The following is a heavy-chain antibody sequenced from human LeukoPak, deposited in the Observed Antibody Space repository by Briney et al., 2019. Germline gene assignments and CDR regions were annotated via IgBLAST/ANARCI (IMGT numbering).Heavy chain of an antibody. D-gene: IGHD2-21*02. CDR2: ISWNSGSI. CDR1: GFTFDDYA. V-gene: IGHV3-9*01. CDR3: ASAGGDRIDF. Sequence: PGGSLRLSCAASGFTFDDYAMHWVRQAPGKGPEWVSGISWNSGSIAYADSVKGRFTISRDNAKNSLYLQMNSLRAEDTAVYYCASAGGDRIDFWGQGTLVTVSS. J-gene: IGHJ4*02.